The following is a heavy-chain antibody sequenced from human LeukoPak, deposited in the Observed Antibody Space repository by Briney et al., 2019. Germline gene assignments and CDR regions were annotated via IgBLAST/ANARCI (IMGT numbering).Heavy chain of an antibody. CDR3: ARVTYYYDSSGYSYLQSGAFDI. D-gene: IGHD3-22*01. Sequence: PSETLSLTCTVSGYSISSGYYWGWIRQPPGKGLEWIGSIYHSGSTYYNPSLKSRVTISVDTSKNQFSLKLSSVTAADTAVYYCARVTYYYDSSGYSYLQSGAFDIWGQGTTVTVSS. CDR1: GYSISSGYY. J-gene: IGHJ3*02. CDR2: IYHSGST. V-gene: IGHV4-38-2*02.